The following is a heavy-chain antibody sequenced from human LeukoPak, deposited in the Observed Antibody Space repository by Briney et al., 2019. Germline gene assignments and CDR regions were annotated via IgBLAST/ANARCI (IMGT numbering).Heavy chain of an antibody. J-gene: IGHJ4*02. V-gene: IGHV4-39*02. CDR3: ARERRGYSYGRRFDY. CDR2: IYYSGST. Sequence: SETLSPTCTVSGGSISSSSYYWGWIRQPPGKGLEWIGSIYYSGSTYYNPSLKSRVTISVDTSKNQFSLKLSSVTAADTAVYYCARERRGYSYGRRFDYWGQGTLVTVSS. CDR1: GGSISSSSYY. D-gene: IGHD5-18*01.